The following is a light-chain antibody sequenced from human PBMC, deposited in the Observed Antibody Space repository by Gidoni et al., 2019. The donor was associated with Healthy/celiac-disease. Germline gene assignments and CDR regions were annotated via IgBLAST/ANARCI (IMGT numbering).Light chain of an antibody. CDR3: QQSYSTAIT. Sequence: DIQMTQSPSSLSASVGDRVTITCRASQSISSYLNWYQQKPGKAPKLLIYAASSLQSGVPSRFSGSGSVTYFTLTISSLQPDDFATYYCQQSYSTAITFGQETRLEIK. CDR1: QSISSY. J-gene: IGKJ5*01. V-gene: IGKV1-39*01. CDR2: AAS.